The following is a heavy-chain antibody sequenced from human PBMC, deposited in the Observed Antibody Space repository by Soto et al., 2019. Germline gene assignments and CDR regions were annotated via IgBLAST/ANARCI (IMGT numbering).Heavy chain of an antibody. Sequence: QVQLVQSGAEVKKPGSSVKVSCQASGGSFSDYAISWVRQAPGQGLEWMGGIIPMLGIAENAQKFQGRVIITADEYTSTVYMELSSLRSEDTAVYYCASDGDYYDSSGFQRDYHYYGMDVWGQGTTVTVAS. D-gene: IGHD3-22*01. CDR2: IIPMLGIA. V-gene: IGHV1-69*01. CDR3: ASDGDYYDSSGFQRDYHYYGMDV. J-gene: IGHJ6*02. CDR1: GGSFSDYA.